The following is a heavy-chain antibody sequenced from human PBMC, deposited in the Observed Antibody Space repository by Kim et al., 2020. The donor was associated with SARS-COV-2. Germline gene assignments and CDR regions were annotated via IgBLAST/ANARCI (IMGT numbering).Heavy chain of an antibody. J-gene: IGHJ4*02. D-gene: IGHD5-12*01. CDR2: T. Sequence: TYSTSSVKAELTVPRDNSKNTYYLQMSSLDFEDTAVYYCVRGGYGFDYWGQGTLVTVSS. V-gene: IGHV3-64D*09. CDR3: VRGGYGFDY.